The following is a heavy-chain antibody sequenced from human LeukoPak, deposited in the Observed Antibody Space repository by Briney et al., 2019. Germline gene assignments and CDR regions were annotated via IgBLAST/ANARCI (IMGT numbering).Heavy chain of an antibody. Sequence: SETLSLTCTVSGGSISSGDYYWSWIRQPPGKGLEWIGYIYYSGSTYYNPSLKSRVTISVDTSKNQFSLKLSSVTAADTAVYYCAREVEYGNSFDYWGQGTLVTVSS. CDR1: GGSISSGDYY. CDR2: IYYSGST. J-gene: IGHJ4*02. D-gene: IGHD1/OR15-1a*01. CDR3: AREVEYGNSFDY. V-gene: IGHV4-30-4*08.